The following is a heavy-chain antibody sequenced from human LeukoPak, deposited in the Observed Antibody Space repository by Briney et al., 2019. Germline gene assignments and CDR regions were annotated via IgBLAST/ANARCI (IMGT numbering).Heavy chain of an antibody. Sequence: ASVKVSCKVSGYTLTELSMHWVRQAPGKGREWMGGFDPEDGETIYAQKFQGRVTMTQDTSTDTAYMELSSLRSEDTAVYYCATAERITMVRGGGPDMDVWGQGTTVTVSS. J-gene: IGHJ6*02. CDR3: ATAERITMVRGGGPDMDV. CDR1: GYTLTELS. V-gene: IGHV1-24*01. CDR2: FDPEDGET. D-gene: IGHD3-10*01.